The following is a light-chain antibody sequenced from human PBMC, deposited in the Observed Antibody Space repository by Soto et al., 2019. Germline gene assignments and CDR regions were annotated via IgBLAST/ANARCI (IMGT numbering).Light chain of an antibody. Sequence: DIQMTQSPSSLSASLGDRVTITCRASQNIGKYLIWYQQKPGKAPNVLIYGASNLQSGVSSRFSGGGFGTDFTLTINSLRSEDFATYSCQQSYNLPRTFGQGTALETK. V-gene: IGKV1-39*01. CDR1: QNIGKY. J-gene: IGKJ2*02. CDR2: GAS. CDR3: QQSYNLPRT.